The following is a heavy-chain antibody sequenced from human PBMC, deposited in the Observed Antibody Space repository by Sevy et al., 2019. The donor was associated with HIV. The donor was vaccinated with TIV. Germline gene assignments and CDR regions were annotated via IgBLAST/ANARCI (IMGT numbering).Heavy chain of an antibody. D-gene: IGHD3-10*01. Sequence: GGSLRLSCAASGFTFSSYAMHWVRQAPGKGLEWVAVISYDGSNKYYADSVKGRFTISRDNSKNTLYLQMNRLRAEDTAVYFCARGRLWFGGLWGGPFDYWGQGTLVTVSS. CDR1: GFTFSSYA. CDR3: ARGRLWFGGLWGGPFDY. V-gene: IGHV3-30-3*01. CDR2: ISYDGSNK. J-gene: IGHJ4*02.